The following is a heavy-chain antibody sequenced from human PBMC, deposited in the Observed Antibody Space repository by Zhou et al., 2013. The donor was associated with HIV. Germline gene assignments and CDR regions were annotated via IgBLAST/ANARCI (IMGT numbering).Heavy chain of an antibody. CDR1: GGTFSSYA. D-gene: IGHD6-19*01. V-gene: IGHV1-69*05. CDR2: IIPIFGAP. Sequence: QVQLVQSGAEVKKPGSSVTVSCKASGGTFSSYAISWVRQAPGQGLEWMGGIIPIFGAPNYAQKFQGRVTLTTDESTSTAYMELRSLTSDDTALYYCARVAISGGGQWLVQSFDSWGQGTLVTVSS. J-gene: IGHJ4*02. CDR3: ARVAISGGGQWLVQSFDS.